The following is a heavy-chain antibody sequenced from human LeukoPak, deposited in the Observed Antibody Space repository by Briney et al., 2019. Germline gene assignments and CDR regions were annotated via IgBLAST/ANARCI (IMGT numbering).Heavy chain of an antibody. CDR1: GFTFSSYW. CDR3: ARGSSGYYIGYFDY. V-gene: IGHV3-7*01. CDR2: MNQDGSKI. Sequence: GGSLRLSCAASGFTFSSYWMTWVGQAPGKGLEWVANMNQDGSKIYYVDSLKGRFTISRDNAKNSLYLQMNGLRAEDTAVYYCARGSSGYYIGYFDYWGQGTLVTVSS. D-gene: IGHD3-22*01. J-gene: IGHJ4*02.